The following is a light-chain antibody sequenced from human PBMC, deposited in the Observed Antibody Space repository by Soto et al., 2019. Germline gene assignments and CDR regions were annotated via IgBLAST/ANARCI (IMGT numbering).Light chain of an antibody. J-gene: IGLJ3*02. CDR1: SSNIGAGYD. V-gene: IGLV1-40*01. Sequence: QSVLTQPPSVSGAPGQSVTISCTGSSSNIGAGYDVHWYQHLPGTAPKLLIYSNTNRPSGVPDRFSGSKSGTSASLAITGLQAEDEADYYCHSYDNSGVVFGGGTQLTVL. CDR2: SNT. CDR3: HSYDNSGVV.